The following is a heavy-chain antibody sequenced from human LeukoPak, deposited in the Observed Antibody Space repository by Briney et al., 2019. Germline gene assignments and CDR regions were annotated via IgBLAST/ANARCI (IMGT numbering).Heavy chain of an antibody. D-gene: IGHD3-10*01. Sequence: SETLSLTCTVPGVPISSYYRRWLRQPPGKGLEWLAYIYYRDSTNYHPSLKNRVIISVSTHKNQFPWKLSPVTAADTAVYCCARHLTYGPGGMDVCGPGTTLTVSS. CDR2: IYYRDST. CDR1: GVPISSYY. CDR3: ARHLTYGPGGMDV. J-gene: IGHJ6*01. V-gene: IGHV4-59*08.